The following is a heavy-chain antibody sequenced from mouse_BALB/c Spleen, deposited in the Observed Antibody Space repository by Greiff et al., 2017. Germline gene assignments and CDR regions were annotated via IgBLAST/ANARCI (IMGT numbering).Heavy chain of an antibody. CDR2: ISSGGGST. Sequence: DVQLVESGGGLVKPGGSLKLSCAASGFAFSSYDMSWVRQTPEKRLEWVAYISSGGGSTYYPDTVKGRFTISRDNAKNTLYLQMSSLKSEDTAMYYCARRDFDYWGQGTTLTVSS. CDR1: GFAFSSYD. CDR3: ARRDFDY. V-gene: IGHV5-12-1*01. J-gene: IGHJ2*01.